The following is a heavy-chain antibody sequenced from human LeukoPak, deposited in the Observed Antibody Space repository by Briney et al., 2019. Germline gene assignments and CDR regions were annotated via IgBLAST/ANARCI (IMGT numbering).Heavy chain of an antibody. CDR1: GGSISIHY. Sequence: PSETLSLTCTVSGGSISIHYWSWIRQPPGKGLEWIGYIYYSGSTNYNPSLKSRVTISVDTSKNQFSLKLSSVTAADTAVYYCASGRRAAGPGRTYYMDVWGKGTTVTVSS. V-gene: IGHV4-59*11. D-gene: IGHD6-13*01. J-gene: IGHJ6*03. CDR2: IYYSGST. CDR3: ASGRRAAGPGRTYYMDV.